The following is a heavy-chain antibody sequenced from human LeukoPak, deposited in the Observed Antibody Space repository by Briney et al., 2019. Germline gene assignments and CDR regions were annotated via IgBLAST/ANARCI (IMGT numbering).Heavy chain of an antibody. D-gene: IGHD6-6*01. CDR2: FTSGSRSI. CDR1: GFTFSSYS. V-gene: IGHV3-21*01. J-gene: IGHJ4*02. CDR3: ARDVRSSGY. Sequence: GGSLRLSCAASGFTFSSYSMTWVRQAPGKGLEWVSSFTSGSRSIFYADSVKGRFTISRDNAKRSLYLQMNSLRVEDTAVFYCARDVRSSGYWGQGTLVTVSS.